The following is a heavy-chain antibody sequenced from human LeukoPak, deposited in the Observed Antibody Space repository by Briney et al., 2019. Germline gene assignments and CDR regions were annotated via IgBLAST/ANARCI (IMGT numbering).Heavy chain of an antibody. CDR1: GFTFSNGW. Sequence: GGSLRLSCAASGFTFSNGWMSWVRQAPRKGLEWVGQIKTESDGATTDYAAPVKGRFTISRDDSKNSLYLQMNSLRTEDTAFYYCAKGYYDILTGYSIKSGVIDYWGQGTLVTVSS. CDR2: IKTESDGATT. D-gene: IGHD3-9*01. V-gene: IGHV3-15*05. J-gene: IGHJ4*02. CDR3: AKGYYDILTGYSIKSGVIDY.